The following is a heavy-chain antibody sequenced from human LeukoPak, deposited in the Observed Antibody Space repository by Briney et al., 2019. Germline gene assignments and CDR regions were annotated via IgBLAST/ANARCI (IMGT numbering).Heavy chain of an antibody. CDR2: ITAGGSFK. V-gene: IGHV3-21*01. Sequence: GGSLRLSCAASGFTFSNAMNWVRQAPGKGLDWVSSITAGGSFKYYADSVEGRFTISRDNAKNSLYLQMNSLRAEDTAVYYCARGRGGSYYVDYFDYWGQGTLVTVSS. CDR1: GFTFSNA. D-gene: IGHD1-26*01. J-gene: IGHJ4*02. CDR3: ARGRGGSYYVDYFDY.